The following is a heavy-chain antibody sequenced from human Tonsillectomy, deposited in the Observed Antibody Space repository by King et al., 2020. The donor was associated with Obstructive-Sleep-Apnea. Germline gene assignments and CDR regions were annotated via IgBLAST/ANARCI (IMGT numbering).Heavy chain of an antibody. CDR3: AKDQXEYFXVGAXDX. V-gene: IGHV3-9*01. CDR2: ISWSGDXX. Sequence: VQLVESGGGFVLPGRSLRLSCAASRFXFDDCXXHXVRXVPGKGXEXVSXISWSGDXXAYADSVKGRFTISRYNAKNSLFLKMNSLRREDTAFYYCAKDQXEYFXVGAXDXWXXGTLVXVSS. J-gene: IGHJ3*01. D-gene: IGHD3-10*01. CDR1: RFXFDDCX.